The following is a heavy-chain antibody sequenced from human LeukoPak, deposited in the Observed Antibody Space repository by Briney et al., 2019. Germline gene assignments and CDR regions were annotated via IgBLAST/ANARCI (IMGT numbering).Heavy chain of an antibody. Sequence: GGSLRLSCTASGFTFSGYSMNWVRQAPGKGLEWVAFIRYDGSNKYYADSVKGRFTISRDNSKNTLYLQMNSLRAEDTAVYYCAKAFLPHVVVVAATHYWGQGTLVTVSS. J-gene: IGHJ4*02. V-gene: IGHV3-30*02. D-gene: IGHD2-15*01. CDR2: IRYDGSNK. CDR3: AKAFLPHVVVVAATHY. CDR1: GFTFSGYS.